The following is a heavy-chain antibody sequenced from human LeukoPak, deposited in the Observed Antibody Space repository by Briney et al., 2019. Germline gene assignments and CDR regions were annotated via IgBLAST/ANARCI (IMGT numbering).Heavy chain of an antibody. Sequence: GGSLRLSCAASGFTFSSYSMNWVRQAPGKGLEWVSSISSSSSYIYYADSVKGRFTISRDNAKNSLYLQMNSLRAEDTAVYYCAREDLYSSSSGDYYYYMDVWGKGTTVTVSS. CDR3: AREDLYSSSSGDYYYYMDV. V-gene: IGHV3-21*01. J-gene: IGHJ6*03. CDR2: ISSSSSYI. D-gene: IGHD6-6*01. CDR1: GFTFSSYS.